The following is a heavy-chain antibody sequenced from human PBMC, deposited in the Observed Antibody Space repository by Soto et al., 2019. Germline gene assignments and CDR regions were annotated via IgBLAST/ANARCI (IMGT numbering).Heavy chain of an antibody. D-gene: IGHD1-26*01. V-gene: IGHV4-4*07. Sequence: QVQLQESGPGLVKPSETLSLAGTASGGPISSYYWSWIRQPAGKGLEWIGRIYTSGSTNYNPSLKSRVTMAVDTYKNPFSLKLNSVTAADTAVYYCACLRTAGATPWYFDLWGRGTLVTVSS. CDR3: ACLRTAGATPWYFDL. CDR1: GGPISSYY. J-gene: IGHJ2*01. CDR2: IYTSGST.